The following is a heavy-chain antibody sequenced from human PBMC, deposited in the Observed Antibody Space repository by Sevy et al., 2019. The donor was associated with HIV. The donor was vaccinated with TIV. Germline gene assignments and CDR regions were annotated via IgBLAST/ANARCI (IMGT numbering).Heavy chain of an antibody. J-gene: IGHJ4*02. CDR2: SRSNTDGGTT. D-gene: IGHD2-21*02. V-gene: IGHV3-15*01. CDR1: GFTFTNAW. CDR3: TTDREHGDCKGGFDY. Sequence: GGSLRLSCAVSGFTFTNAWMGWVRQAPGKGLEWVGRSRSNTDGGTTDYAAPLKGRFTISSDDSKNTLYLQMNILKSADTAVYYCTTDREHGDCKGGFDYWGQGTLVTVSS.